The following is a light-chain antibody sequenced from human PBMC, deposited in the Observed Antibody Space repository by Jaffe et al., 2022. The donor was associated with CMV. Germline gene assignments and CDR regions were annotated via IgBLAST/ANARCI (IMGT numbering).Light chain of an antibody. Sequence: QSVLTQPPSASGTPGLRVTISCSGSSSNIGGNSVYWYQQLPGTAPKLLIYRSNQRPSGVPDRFSGSKSGTSASLAISGLRSEDEADYYCAAWDASLSAWVFGGGTKLTVL. CDR3: AAWDASLSAWV. J-gene: IGLJ3*02. CDR2: RSN. V-gene: IGLV1-47*01. CDR1: SSNIGGNS.